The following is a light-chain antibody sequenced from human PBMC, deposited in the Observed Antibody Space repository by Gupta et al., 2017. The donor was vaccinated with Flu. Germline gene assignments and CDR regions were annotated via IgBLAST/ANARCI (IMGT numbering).Light chain of an antibody. CDR1: QSITRY. Sequence: DIQMTQSPSSLSASIGDRVTITCRASQSITRYLNWYQQQPGKAPHLLILGASILPDGVPSRFTGSGSGADFTLTITMLQPEDFATYYCQLSDLAPNTFGQGTRMEIK. CDR3: QLSDLAPNT. CDR2: GAS. J-gene: IGKJ5*01. V-gene: IGKV1-39*01.